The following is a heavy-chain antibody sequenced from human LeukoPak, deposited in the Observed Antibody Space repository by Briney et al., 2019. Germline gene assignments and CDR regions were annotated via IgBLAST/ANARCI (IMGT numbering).Heavy chain of an antibody. CDR1: GFTFSSYA. D-gene: IGHD3-10*01. CDR3: AKVRAVLIRTTYFDY. V-gene: IGHV3-23*01. J-gene: IGHJ4*02. Sequence: GESLKISCAASGFTFSSYAMSWVRQAPGKGLEWVSAISGSGGSTYYADSVKGRFTISRDNSKNTLYLQMNSLRAEDTAVYYCAKVRAVLIRTTYFDYWGQGTLVTVSS. CDR2: ISGSGGST.